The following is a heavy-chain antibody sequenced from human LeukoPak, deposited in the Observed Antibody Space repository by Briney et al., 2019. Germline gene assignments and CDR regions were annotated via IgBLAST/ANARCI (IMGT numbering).Heavy chain of an antibody. CDR2: IYSGGST. V-gene: IGHV3-53*01. CDR1: GVTVSSNY. J-gene: IGHJ4*02. CDR3: ARRGDGGRSFDY. D-gene: IGHD4-23*01. Sequence: GGSLRLSCAASGVTVSSNYMSWVRQAPGKGLEWVSVIYSGGSTYYADSVKGRFTISRDNSKNTLYLQMNSLRAEDTAVYYCARRGDGGRSFDYWGQGTLVTVSS.